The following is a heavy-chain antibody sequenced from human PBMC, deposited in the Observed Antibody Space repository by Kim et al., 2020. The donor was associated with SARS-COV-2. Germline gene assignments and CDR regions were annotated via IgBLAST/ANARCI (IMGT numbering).Heavy chain of an antibody. V-gene: IGHV3-72*01. CDR2: IRNKANSYTK. Sequence: GGSLRLSCAASGFTFSDHYMDWVRQAPGKGLEWVGRIRNKANSYTKEYAASVKGRFTILRDDSKNSLYLQMNSLKTEDSAIYYCTRGLVYWGQGTLVTVS. J-gene: IGHJ4*02. CDR1: GFTFSDHY. D-gene: IGHD2-8*02. CDR3: TRGLVY.